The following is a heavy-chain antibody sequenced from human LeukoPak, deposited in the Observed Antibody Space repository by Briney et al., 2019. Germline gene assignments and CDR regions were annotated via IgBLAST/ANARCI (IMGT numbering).Heavy chain of an antibody. CDR2: IYSAGTT. CDR1: GFTVSNNY. D-gene: IGHD6-19*01. Sequence: GGSLRLSCAASGFTVSNNYMSWVRQAPGKGLEWVSVIYSAGTTYYADSVKGRFTISRDNSKNTLYLQMSSLRVEDTAVYYCAREGSSGWYEFWFDPWGQGTLVTVSS. J-gene: IGHJ5*02. V-gene: IGHV3-66*01. CDR3: AREGSSGWYEFWFDP.